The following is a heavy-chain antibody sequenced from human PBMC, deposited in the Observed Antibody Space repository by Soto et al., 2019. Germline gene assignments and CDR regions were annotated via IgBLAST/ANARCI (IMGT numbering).Heavy chain of an antibody. V-gene: IGHV3-23*01. D-gene: IGHD1-26*01. CDR2: IGVYANT. J-gene: IGHJ4*02. CDR1: GFTFSSYG. CDR3: AKESTVGSPGDYFDS. Sequence: EVELLESGGDLVQPGGSLRLSCAASGFTFSSYGMNWVRQAPGKGLEWVSAIGVYANTYYADSVKGRFTISRDDSRNTVHLQLNSLRVDDTAVYYCAKESTVGSPGDYFDSWGQGTLVTVSS.